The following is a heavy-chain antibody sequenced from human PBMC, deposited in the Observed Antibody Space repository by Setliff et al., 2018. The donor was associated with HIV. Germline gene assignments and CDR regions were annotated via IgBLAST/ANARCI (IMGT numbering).Heavy chain of an antibody. CDR2: IYHTQNT. CDR1: GGSFSDHY. V-gene: IGHV4-34*01. CDR3: ARGANFWSGYDS. Sequence: SETLSLTCAVYGGSFSDHYWTWIRQPPGKGLEWIGEIYHTQNTNYSPSLKSRVTISVDKSKNQFSLKLTSVTAADTAVYYCARGANFWSGYDSWGQGTLVTVSS. D-gene: IGHD3-3*01. J-gene: IGHJ4*02.